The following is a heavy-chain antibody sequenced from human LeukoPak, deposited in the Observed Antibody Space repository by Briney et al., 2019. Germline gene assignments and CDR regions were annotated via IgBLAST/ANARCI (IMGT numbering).Heavy chain of an antibody. CDR3: ARDDLDYGVFFDY. D-gene: IGHD4-17*01. CDR2: IIPILGIA. CDR1: GYTFTSYG. V-gene: IGHV1-69*04. J-gene: IGHJ4*02. Sequence: SVKVSCKASGYTFTSYGISWVRQALGQGLEWMGRIIPILGIANYAQKFQGRVTITADKSTSTAYMELSSLRSEDTAVYYCARDDLDYGVFFDYWGQGTLVTVSS.